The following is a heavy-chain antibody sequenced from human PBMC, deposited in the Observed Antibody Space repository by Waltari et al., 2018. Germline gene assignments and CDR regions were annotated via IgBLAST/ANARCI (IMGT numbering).Heavy chain of an antibody. Sequence: QLQLQESGPGLVKPSETLSLTCTVSGGSISSSSYYWGWIRQPPGKGLEWIGSIYYSGGPYYNPSLKRRVTISVDTSKNQFSLKLSSVTAADTAVYYCARVLTYYDFWSGYYSVIGYFDYWGQGTLVTVSS. J-gene: IGHJ4*02. CDR2: IYYSGGP. CDR1: GGSISSSSYY. CDR3: ARVLTYYDFWSGYYSVIGYFDY. D-gene: IGHD3-3*01. V-gene: IGHV4-39*07.